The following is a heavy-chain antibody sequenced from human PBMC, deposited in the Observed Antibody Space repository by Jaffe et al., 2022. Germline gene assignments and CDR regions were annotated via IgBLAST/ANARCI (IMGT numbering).Heavy chain of an antibody. CDR1: GFTFGDYA. CDR3: TRYSSSTYKYYYYYMDV. J-gene: IGHJ6*03. D-gene: IGHD6-6*01. Sequence: EVQLVESGGGLVQPGRSLRLSCTASGFTFGDYAMSWFRQAPGKGLEWVGFIRSKAYGGTTEYAASVKGRFTISRDDSKSIAYLQMNSLKTEDTAVYYCTRYSSSTYKYYYYYMDVWGKGTTVTVSS. CDR2: IRSKAYGGTT. V-gene: IGHV3-49*03.